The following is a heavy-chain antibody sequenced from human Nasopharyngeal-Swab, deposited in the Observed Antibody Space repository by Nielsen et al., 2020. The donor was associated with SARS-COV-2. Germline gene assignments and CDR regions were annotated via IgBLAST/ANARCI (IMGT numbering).Heavy chain of an antibody. CDR1: GFTFSSYA. Sequence: GGSLRLSCAASGFTFSSYAMHWVRQAPGKGLEWVAVISYDGSNKYYADSVKGRSTISRDNSKNTLYLQMNSLRAEDTAVYYCARDWAHYYGSGALLLWWFDPWGQGTLVTVSS. J-gene: IGHJ5*02. CDR2: ISYDGSNK. D-gene: IGHD3-10*01. V-gene: IGHV3-30-3*01. CDR3: ARDWAHYYGSGALLLWWFDP.